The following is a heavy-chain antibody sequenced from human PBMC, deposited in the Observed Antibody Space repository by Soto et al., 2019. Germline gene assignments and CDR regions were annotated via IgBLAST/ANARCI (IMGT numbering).Heavy chain of an antibody. CDR3: ARHESGRFLEWLSHNWFDP. CDR2: IYYSGST. CDR1: GGSISSSSYY. V-gene: IGHV4-39*01. Sequence: ETLSLTCTVSGGSISSSSYYWGWIRQPPGKGLEWIGSIYYSGSTYYNPSLKSRVTISVDTSKNQFSLKLSSVTAADTAVYYCARHESGRFLEWLSHNWFDPWGQGTLVTVSS. D-gene: IGHD3-3*01. J-gene: IGHJ5*02.